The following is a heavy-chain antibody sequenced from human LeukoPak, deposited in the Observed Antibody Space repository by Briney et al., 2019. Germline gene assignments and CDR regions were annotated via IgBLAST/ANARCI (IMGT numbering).Heavy chain of an antibody. D-gene: IGHD7-27*01. Sequence: PGRSLRLSCAASGFTLSSYGMNWVRQAPGKGLEWVSSISGTSAYIYYADSVRGRFTISRDNAKNSLYLQMNSLRAEDTAVYFCARKLTGSFDIWDQGTMVTVSS. J-gene: IGHJ3*02. V-gene: IGHV3-21*01. CDR3: ARKLTGSFDI. CDR2: ISGTSAYI. CDR1: GFTLSSYG.